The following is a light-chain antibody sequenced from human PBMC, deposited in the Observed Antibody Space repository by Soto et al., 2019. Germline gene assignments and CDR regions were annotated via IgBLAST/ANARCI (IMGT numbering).Light chain of an antibody. Sequence: QSALTQPASVSGSPGQTITISCTGTSSDIGGYNAVSWYQHHPGKALKLIIYEVTHRPSGVSDRFSASKSGNTASLTISGLQAEDEADYYCNSFRVSHLYVFGTGTKLTVL. CDR2: EVT. CDR3: NSFRVSHLYV. V-gene: IGLV2-14*01. J-gene: IGLJ1*01. CDR1: SSDIGGYNA.